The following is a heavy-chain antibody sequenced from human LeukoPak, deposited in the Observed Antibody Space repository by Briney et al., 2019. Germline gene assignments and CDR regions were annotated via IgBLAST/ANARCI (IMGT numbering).Heavy chain of an antibody. Sequence: GASVKVSCKASGYTFTGYYMHWVRQAAGQGLEWMGWINPNSCGTNYAQKFQGRVTMTRDTSISTAYMELSRLRSDDTAVYYCARDEWELPERYWGQGTLVTVSP. CDR2: INPNSCGT. D-gene: IGHD1-26*01. CDR3: ARDEWELPERY. J-gene: IGHJ4*02. V-gene: IGHV1-2*02. CDR1: GYTFTGYY.